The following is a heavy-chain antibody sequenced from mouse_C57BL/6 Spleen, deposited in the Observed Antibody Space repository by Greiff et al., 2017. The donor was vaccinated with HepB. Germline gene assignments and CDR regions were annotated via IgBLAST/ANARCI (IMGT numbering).Heavy chain of an antibody. CDR3: ARPITTVVAPYWYFDV. CDR1: GFTFSSYT. Sequence: EVKVVESGGGLVKPGGSLKLSCAASGFTFSSYTMSWVRQTPEKRLEWVATISGGGGNTYYPDSVKGRFTISRDNAKNTLYLQMSSLRSEDTALYYCARPITTVVAPYWYFDVWGTGTTVTVSS. D-gene: IGHD1-1*01. CDR2: ISGGGGNT. V-gene: IGHV5-9*01. J-gene: IGHJ1*03.